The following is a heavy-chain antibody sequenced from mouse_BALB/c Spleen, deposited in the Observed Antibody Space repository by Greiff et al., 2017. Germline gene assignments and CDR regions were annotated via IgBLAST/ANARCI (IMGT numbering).Heavy chain of an antibody. CDR3: ARGRDYGNYGFAY. V-gene: IGHV5-17*02. CDR2: ISSGSSTI. Sequence: EVQLVESGGGLVQPGGSRKLSCAASGFTFSSFGMHWVRQAPEKGLEWVAYISSGSSTIYYADTVKGRFTISRDNPKNTLFLQMTSLRSEDTAMYYCARGRDYGNYGFAYWGQGTLVTVSA. J-gene: IGHJ3*01. CDR1: GFTFSSFG. D-gene: IGHD2-1*01.